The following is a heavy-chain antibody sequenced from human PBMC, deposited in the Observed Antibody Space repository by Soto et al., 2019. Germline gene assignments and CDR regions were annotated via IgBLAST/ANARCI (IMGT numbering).Heavy chain of an antibody. CDR2: INHSGST. J-gene: IGHJ4*02. D-gene: IGHD6-13*01. Sequence: QVQLQQWGAGLLKPSETLSLTCAVYGGSFSGYYWSWIRQPPGKGLEWIGEINHSGSTNYNPSLKSRVTISVDTSKNQFSLKLSSVTAADTAVYYCARLLYSSIDYWGQGTLVTVSS. CDR3: ARLLYSSIDY. CDR1: GGSFSGYY. V-gene: IGHV4-34*01.